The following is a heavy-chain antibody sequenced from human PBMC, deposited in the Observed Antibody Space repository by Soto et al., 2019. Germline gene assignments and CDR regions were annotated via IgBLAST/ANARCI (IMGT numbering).Heavy chain of an antibody. V-gene: IGHV3-73*02. CDR3: MTQEGETGH. CDR1: GFTPSGSA. CDR2: IRSKANRYAT. Sequence: EVQLVESGGGLVQPGGSLKLSCAASGFTPSGSAIHWVRQASGKGLEWVGRIRSKANRYATTYAASVKGRFTFSRDDSKNTAYLQMNSLKIEDTAVYYCMTQEGETGHWGQGTLVTVSS. J-gene: IGHJ4*02.